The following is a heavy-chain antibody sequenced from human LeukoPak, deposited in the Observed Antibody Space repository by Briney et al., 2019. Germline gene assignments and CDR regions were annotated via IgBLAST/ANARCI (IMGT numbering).Heavy chain of an antibody. CDR1: GFTFIKYS. D-gene: IGHD6-25*01. V-gene: IGHV3-23*01. CDR2: ITGSGAFT. Sequence: PGGSLRLSCAASGFTFIKYSMTWVRQAPGEGLEWVSAITGSGAFTDYADSVKGRFTISRDNSKNTLYLQMNSLRAEDTAVYYCAKESSGYPNWFDPWGQGTLVTVSS. CDR3: AKESSGYPNWFDP. J-gene: IGHJ5*02.